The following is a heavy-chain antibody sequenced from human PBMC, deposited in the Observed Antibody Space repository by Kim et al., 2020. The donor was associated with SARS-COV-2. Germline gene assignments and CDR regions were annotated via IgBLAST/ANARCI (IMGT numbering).Heavy chain of an antibody. V-gene: IGHV3-33*01. J-gene: IGHJ4*01. Sequence: GGSLRLSCAASGFTFSDFGMHWVRQAPGKGLEWVAVIWFDGSNKYYADSVKGRFTISRDDSNNTLYLQMSGLRPEDTAVYYCARDQTVARMGPNFDFWG. CDR1: GFTFSDFG. CDR3: ARDQTVARMGPNFDF. CDR2: IWFDGSNK. D-gene: IGHD1-1*01.